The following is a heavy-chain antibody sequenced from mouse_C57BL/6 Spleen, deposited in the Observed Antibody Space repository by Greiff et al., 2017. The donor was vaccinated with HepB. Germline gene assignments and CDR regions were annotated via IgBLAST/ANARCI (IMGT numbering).Heavy chain of an antibody. D-gene: IGHD1-1*01. V-gene: IGHV5-4*01. CDR3: TRDYYGSSLYWYFDV. Sequence: EVMLVESGGGLVKPGGSLKLSCAASGFTFSSYAMSWVRQTPEKRLEWVATISDGGSYTYYPDNVKGRFTISRDNAKNNLYLQMSHLKSEDTAMYYCTRDYYGSSLYWYFDVWGTGTTVTVSS. J-gene: IGHJ1*03. CDR2: ISDGGSYT. CDR1: GFTFSSYA.